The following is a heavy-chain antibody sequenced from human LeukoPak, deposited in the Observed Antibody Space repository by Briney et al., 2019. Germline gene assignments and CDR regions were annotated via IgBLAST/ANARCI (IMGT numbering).Heavy chain of an antibody. CDR3: AKGGFDYDFWSGPEYFQH. CDR1: GFTFSSYA. V-gene: IGHV3-23*01. D-gene: IGHD3-3*01. Sequence: PGGSLRLSCAASGFTFSSYAMSWVRQAPGKGLEWVSAISGSGGSTYYADSVKGRFTISRDNSKNTLYLQMNSLRAEDTAVYYCAKGGFDYDFWSGPEYFQHWGQGTLVTVSS. CDR2: ISGSGGST. J-gene: IGHJ1*01.